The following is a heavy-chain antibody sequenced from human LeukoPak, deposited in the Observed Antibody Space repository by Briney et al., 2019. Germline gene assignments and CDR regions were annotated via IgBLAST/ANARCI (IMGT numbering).Heavy chain of an antibody. CDR3: AKDDPEWELLFDY. J-gene: IGHJ4*01. V-gene: IGHV3-23*01. Sequence: RGSLRLSCAASGFTFSSYAMSWVRQAPGKGLEWVSAISGSGGSTYYADSVKGRFTISRDNSKNTLYLQMNSLRAEDTAVYYCAKDDPEWELLFDYWGXXXXVTVSS. D-gene: IGHD1-26*01. CDR1: GFTFSSYA. CDR2: ISGSGGST.